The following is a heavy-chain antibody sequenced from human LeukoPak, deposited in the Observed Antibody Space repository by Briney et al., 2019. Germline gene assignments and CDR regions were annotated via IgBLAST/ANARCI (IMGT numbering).Heavy chain of an antibody. CDR2: IIPIFGTA. J-gene: IGHJ4*02. D-gene: IGHD5-18*01. V-gene: IGHV1-69*05. Sequence: GASVKVSCKASGGTFSSYAISWVRQAPGQGLEWMGGIIPIFGTANYAQKFQGRVTITTDESTSTAYTELSSLRSEDTAVYYCARGYSYGWASFDYWGQGTLVTVSS. CDR1: GGTFSSYA. CDR3: ARGYSYGWASFDY.